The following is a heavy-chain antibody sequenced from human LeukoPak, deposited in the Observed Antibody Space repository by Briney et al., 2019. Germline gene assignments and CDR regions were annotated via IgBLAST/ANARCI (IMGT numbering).Heavy chain of an antibody. Sequence: SETLSLACTMSGGSFTSYYWSWIRQPPGKGLEWIGYIYYSGSNSGSTNYHPSLKSRVTLTLDTSKNLYSLKLRSVTAADTAAYYCARRAIVDWYFDLWGRGTLVTVSS. CDR3: ARRAIVDWYFDL. D-gene: IGHD1-26*01. J-gene: IGHJ2*01. CDR1: GGSFTSYY. CDR2: IYYSGSNSGST. V-gene: IGHV4-59*01.